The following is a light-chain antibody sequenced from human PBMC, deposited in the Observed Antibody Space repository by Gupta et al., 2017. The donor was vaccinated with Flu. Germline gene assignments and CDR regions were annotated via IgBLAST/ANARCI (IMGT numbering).Light chain of an antibody. CDR2: KDT. V-gene: IGLV3-25*03. CDR1: ALSNQY. Sequence: SYELTQPPSVSVSPGQTARITCSGDALSNQYPYWYKQKPGQAPVLVIFKDTERPSGIPERFSGSNSGTTVTLTISGVQAEDEAAYYCQSADNSGTYVVFGGGTRLTV. J-gene: IGLJ3*02. CDR3: QSADNSGTYVV.